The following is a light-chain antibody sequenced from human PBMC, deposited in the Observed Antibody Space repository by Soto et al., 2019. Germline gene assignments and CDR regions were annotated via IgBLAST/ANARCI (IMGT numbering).Light chain of an antibody. CDR2: YDN. J-gene: IGLJ2*01. CDR3: QVWDSSTDHPGV. Sequence: SYELTQPPSVSVAPGKTARITCGGNNIGSKSVHWYQQKPGQAPVLVVYYDNDRPSGIPERFSGSNSGNTATLTISRVEAGDEADYSCQVWDSSTDHPGVFGGGTKVTVL. V-gene: IGLV3-21*04. CDR1: NIGSKS.